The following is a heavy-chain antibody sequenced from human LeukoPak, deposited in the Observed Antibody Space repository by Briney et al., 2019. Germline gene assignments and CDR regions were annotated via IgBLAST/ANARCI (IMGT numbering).Heavy chain of an antibody. D-gene: IGHD3-3*01. CDR1: GYTFTSYA. CDR3: ARGYYDFWSGYYAFFDY. CDR2: INAGNGNT. J-gene: IGHJ4*02. Sequence: ASVKVSCKASGYTFTSYAMHWVRQAPGQRLECMGWINAGNGNTKYSQKFQGRVTITRDTSASTAYMELSSLRSEDTAVYYCARGYYDFWSGYYAFFDYWGQGTLVTVSS. V-gene: IGHV1-3*01.